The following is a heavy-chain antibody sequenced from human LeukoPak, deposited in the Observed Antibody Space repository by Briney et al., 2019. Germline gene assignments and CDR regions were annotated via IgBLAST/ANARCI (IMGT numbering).Heavy chain of an antibody. CDR1: GGSISSDSYY. CDR2: IYYSGST. CDR3: ARARNSGSYQDY. V-gene: IGHV4-61*01. J-gene: IGHJ4*02. D-gene: IGHD1-26*01. Sequence: PSETLSLTCTVSGGSISSDSYYWSWIRQPPGKGLEWIGYIYYSGSTNYNPFLKSRVTISVDTSKNQFSLKLSSVTAADTAVYYCARARNSGSYQDYWGQGTLVTVSS.